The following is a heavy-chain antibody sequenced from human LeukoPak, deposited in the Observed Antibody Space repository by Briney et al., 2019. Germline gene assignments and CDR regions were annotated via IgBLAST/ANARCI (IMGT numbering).Heavy chain of an antibody. V-gene: IGHV3-23*01. CDR2: ITGNAGLI. J-gene: IGHJ4*02. D-gene: IGHD3-9*01. CDR1: GFTFNTYA. CDR3: ARDPRSRSYDILTGYSH. Sequence: PGGSLRLSCAASGFTFNTYAMNWVRQAPGKGLEWVSVITGNAGLIAYADSVRGRFTISRDNSKNTLYLQMNSLRAEDTAVYYCARDPRSRSYDILTGYSHWGQGTLVTVSS.